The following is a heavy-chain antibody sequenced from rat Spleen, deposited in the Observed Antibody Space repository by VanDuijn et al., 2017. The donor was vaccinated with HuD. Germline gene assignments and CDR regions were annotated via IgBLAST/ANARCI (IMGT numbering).Heavy chain of an antibody. V-gene: IGHV5-7*01. D-gene: IGHD1-1*01. CDR1: GFTFSDYY. Sequence: EVQLVESGGGLVQPGRSLTLSCAASGFTFSDYYMAWVRQAPKKGLEWVTSISYDGSSTYYRDSVKGRFTIARDNAKNTQYLQMDSLRSEDTATYYCATVVPYWYFDFWGPGTMVTVSS. J-gene: IGHJ1*01. CDR2: ISYDGSST. CDR3: ATVVPYWYFDF.